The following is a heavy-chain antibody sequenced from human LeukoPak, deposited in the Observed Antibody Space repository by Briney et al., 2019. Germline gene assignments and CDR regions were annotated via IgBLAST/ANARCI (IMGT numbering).Heavy chain of an antibody. CDR1: GFTFSSYS. CDR2: ISSSSSYI. J-gene: IGHJ4*02. D-gene: IGHD5-18*01. V-gene: IGHV3-21*01. CDR3: ARDPGGTAMVMVFSTALDY. Sequence: PGGSLRLSCAASGFTFSSYSMNWVRQAPGKGLEWVSSISSSSSYIYYADSVKGRFTISRDNAKNSLYLQMNSLRAEDTAVYYCARDPGGTAMVMVFSTALDYWGQGTLVTASS.